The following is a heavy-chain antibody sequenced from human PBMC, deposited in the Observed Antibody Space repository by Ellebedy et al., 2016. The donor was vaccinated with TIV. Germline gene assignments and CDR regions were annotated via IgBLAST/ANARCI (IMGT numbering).Heavy chain of an antibody. CDR1: GGSISSYY. Sequence: SETLSLXXTVSGGSISSYYWSWIRQPPGKGLEWIGYIYYSGSTNYNPSLKSRVTISVDTSKNQFSLKLSSVTTADTAVYYCARSVPQLVHLDYFDYWGQGTLVTVSS. D-gene: IGHD6-13*01. CDR2: IYYSGST. V-gene: IGHV4-59*12. J-gene: IGHJ4*02. CDR3: ARSVPQLVHLDYFDY.